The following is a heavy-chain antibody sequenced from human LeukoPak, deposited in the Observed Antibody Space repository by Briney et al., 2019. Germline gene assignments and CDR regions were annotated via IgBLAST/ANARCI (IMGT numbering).Heavy chain of an antibody. Sequence: GGSLRLSCAASGFTFNTFNMNWVRQAPGKGLEWVGRIKSKTDGGTTDYAAPVKGRFTISRDDSKNTLYLQMNSLKTEDTAVYYCTTDRLTVSRYYYYMDVWGKGTTVTVSS. CDR2: IKSKTDGGTT. CDR3: TTDRLTVSRYYYYMDV. CDR1: GFTFNTFN. D-gene: IGHD4-17*01. J-gene: IGHJ6*03. V-gene: IGHV3-15*01.